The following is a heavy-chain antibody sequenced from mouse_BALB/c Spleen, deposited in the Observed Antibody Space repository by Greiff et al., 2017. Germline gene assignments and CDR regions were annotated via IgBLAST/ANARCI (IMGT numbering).Heavy chain of an antibody. CDR1: GFNIKDTY. V-gene: IGHV14-3*02. Sequence: VQLQQSGAELVKPGASVKLSCTASGFNIKDTYMHWVKQRPEQGLEWIGRIDPANGNTKYDPKFQGKATITADTSSNTAYLQLSSLTSEDTAVYYCGKGNYGYYAMDYWGQGTSVTVSS. CDR3: GKGNYGYYAMDY. J-gene: IGHJ4*01. D-gene: IGHD2-1*01. CDR2: IDPANGNT.